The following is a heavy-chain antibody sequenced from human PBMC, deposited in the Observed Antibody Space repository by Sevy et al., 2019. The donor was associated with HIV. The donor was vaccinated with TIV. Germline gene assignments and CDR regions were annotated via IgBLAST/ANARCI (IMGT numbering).Heavy chain of an antibody. D-gene: IGHD6-13*01. J-gene: IGHJ4*02. CDR2: INQKSGDT. CDR1: GYTFSVYS. V-gene: IGHV1-2*02. Sequence: ASVKVSCKASGYTFSVYSLHWVRQAPGQGLEWLGWINQKSGDTNYAQKFQGRVAMTRDTSITTAYMELSRLSSDDTAMYYCAGQILSSWFYYFDYWGQGTLVTVSS. CDR3: AGQILSSWFYYFDY.